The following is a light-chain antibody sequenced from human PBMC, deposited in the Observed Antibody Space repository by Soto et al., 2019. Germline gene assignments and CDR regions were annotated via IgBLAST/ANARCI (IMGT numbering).Light chain of an antibody. CDR3: QQFNAYPWT. J-gene: IGKJ1*01. Sequence: DIQVTQSPSTLSAYVGDRVTITCRASQNINNWLAWYQQKPGKAPKLLISDAFNLASGVPSRFSGSRSGTEFTLTINSLQPDDSATYYCQQFNAYPWTVGQGTRVEIK. CDR1: QNINNW. V-gene: IGKV1-5*01. CDR2: DAF.